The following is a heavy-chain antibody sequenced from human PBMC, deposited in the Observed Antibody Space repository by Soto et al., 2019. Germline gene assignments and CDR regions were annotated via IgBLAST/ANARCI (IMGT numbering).Heavy chain of an antibody. J-gene: IGHJ3*02. Sequence: SETLSLTCTVSGGSISSYYWSWIRQPPGKGLEWIGYIYYSGSTNYNPSLKSRVTISVDTSKNQFSLKLSSVTAADTAVYYCAREGWGYDSSSGAFDIWGQGTMVTVSS. V-gene: IGHV4-59*01. D-gene: IGHD3-3*01. CDR2: IYYSGST. CDR3: AREGWGYDSSSGAFDI. CDR1: GGSISSYY.